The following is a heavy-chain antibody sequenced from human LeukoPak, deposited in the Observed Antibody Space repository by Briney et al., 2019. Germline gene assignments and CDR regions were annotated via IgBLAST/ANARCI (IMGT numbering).Heavy chain of an antibody. CDR2: IYSGEST. J-gene: IGHJ4*02. Sequence: PGGSLRLSCAASGFTFSQAWMSWVRQAPGKGLEWVSVIYSGESTHYADSVKGRFTISRDNSKNTLYLQMNSLRAEDTAVYYCARSMYSAKSPAFDYWGQGTLVTVSS. D-gene: IGHD1-26*01. CDR3: ARSMYSAKSPAFDY. V-gene: IGHV3-66*01. CDR1: GFTFSQAW.